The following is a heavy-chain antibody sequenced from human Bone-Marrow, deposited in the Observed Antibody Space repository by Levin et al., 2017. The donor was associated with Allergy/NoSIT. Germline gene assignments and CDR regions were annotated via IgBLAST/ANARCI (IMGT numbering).Heavy chain of an antibody. CDR3: ARAGGSGPIGHYYGLDV. J-gene: IGHJ6*02. CDR1: GYSFTNYE. V-gene: IGHV1-8*01. D-gene: IGHD3-10*01. Sequence: GESLKISCKASGYSFTNYEINWVRQVPGQGPQWLGWINPKLGTTGYAQNLQVRVSMTSNISINTAYLELSSLRFDDTALYYCARAGGSGPIGHYYGLDVWGQGTTVAVSS. CDR2: INPKLGTT.